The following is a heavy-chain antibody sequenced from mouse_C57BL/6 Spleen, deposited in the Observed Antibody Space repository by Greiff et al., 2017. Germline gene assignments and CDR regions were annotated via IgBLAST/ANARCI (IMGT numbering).Heavy chain of an antibody. D-gene: IGHD2-1*01. CDR2: IDPSDSYT. V-gene: IGHV1-59*01. J-gene: IGHJ3*01. CDR3: ARGFHYGNYGAWFAY. CDR1: GYTFTSYW. Sequence: QVQLQQPGAELVRPGTSVKLSCKASGYTFTSYWMHWVKQRPGQGLEWIGVIDPSDSYTNYNQKFKGKATLTVDTSTSAAYMQLSCLTSEDSAIYYCARGFHYGNYGAWFAYWGQGTLVTVSA.